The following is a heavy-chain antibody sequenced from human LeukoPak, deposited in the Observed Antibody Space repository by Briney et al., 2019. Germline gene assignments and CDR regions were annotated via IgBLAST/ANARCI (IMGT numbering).Heavy chain of an antibody. CDR3: ARELITKADAFDI. J-gene: IGHJ3*02. D-gene: IGHD1-20*01. CDR2: FYARGNT. V-gene: IGHV4-4*07. Sequence: SETLSLTCTVSDYPISSGYYWGWIRQPAGKGLEWIGRFYARGNTNYNPSLKSRVTMSVDTSKNQLSLKLTSVTAADTAVYYCARELITKADAFDIWGQGTMVTVSS. CDR1: DYPISSGYY.